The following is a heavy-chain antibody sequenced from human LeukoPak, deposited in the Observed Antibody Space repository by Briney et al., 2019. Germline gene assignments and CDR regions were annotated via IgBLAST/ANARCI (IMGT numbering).Heavy chain of an antibody. Sequence: PSETLSLTCIVSGGSNSSYYWSWIRQPPGTGLEWFGFSYYSGSTNYNPSLQSRATISVHTSKTQFSLKLRSATAADTAVYYCARRGWLQLDIWGHGTMVTVSS. J-gene: IGHJ3*02. D-gene: IGHD5-24*01. V-gene: IGHV4-59*01. CDR3: ARRGWLQLDI. CDR1: GGSNSSYY. CDR2: SYYSGST.